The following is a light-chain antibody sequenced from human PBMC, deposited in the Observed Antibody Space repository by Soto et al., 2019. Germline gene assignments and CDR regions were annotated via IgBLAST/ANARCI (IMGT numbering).Light chain of an antibody. CDR1: QGIGDW. Sequence: DIQMTQSPSTLSASAGDRVTITCRASQGIGDWLAWFQQKPGKARKLLIYKASNLKSGVPSTFSGSASGTEFTLSIRSLQPDDSSSYYCQHYYDHSWTFRQGTKVEIK. V-gene: IGKV1-5*03. CDR3: QHYYDHSWT. CDR2: KAS. J-gene: IGKJ1*01.